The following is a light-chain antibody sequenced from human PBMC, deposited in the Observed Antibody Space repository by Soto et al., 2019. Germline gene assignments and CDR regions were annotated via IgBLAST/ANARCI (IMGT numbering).Light chain of an antibody. CDR2: ENN. CDR1: SSNIGNNY. V-gene: IGLV1-51*02. Sequence: QSVLTQPPSVSAAPGQKVTISCSGSSSNIGNNYVSWYQQLPGTAPKLVIYENNKRPSGIPDRFSGSKSGTSATLGITGLQTGDEADYYCGTWDSSLSAAVFGGGTQLTVL. CDR3: GTWDSSLSAAV. J-gene: IGLJ7*01.